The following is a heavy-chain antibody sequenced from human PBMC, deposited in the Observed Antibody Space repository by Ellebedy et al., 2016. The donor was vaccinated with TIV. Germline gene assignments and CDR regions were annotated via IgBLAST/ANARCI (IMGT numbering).Heavy chain of an antibody. CDR2: ISSSSHI. D-gene: IGHD2-8*02. Sequence: GGSLRLSXAASGFTFSTYSMNWVRQAPGKGLEWVSSISSSSHIYYADSVKGRFTISRDNAKNSLFLQMHSLRAEDTAVYYCARPDDTGQDYWGQGTLVTVSS. V-gene: IGHV3-21*01. CDR3: ARPDDTGQDY. CDR1: GFTFSTYS. J-gene: IGHJ4*02.